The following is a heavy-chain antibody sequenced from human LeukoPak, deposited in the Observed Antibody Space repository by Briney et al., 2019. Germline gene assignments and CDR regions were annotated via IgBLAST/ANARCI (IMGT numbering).Heavy chain of an antibody. CDR3: ARQGAYYDFCSNRFYP. CDR2: IYYSGST. J-gene: IGHJ5*02. V-gene: IGHV4-39*01. Sequence: SETLYFTCSVSGGSISSSSYYWGWIRQPPGKGLEWIGSIYYSGSTYYNPSLNSRVTISVNTSKNQVSLKLRSVTAADTAVYYCARQGAYYDFCSNRFYPWGQGTLVTVSS. D-gene: IGHD3-3*01. CDR1: GGSISSSSYY.